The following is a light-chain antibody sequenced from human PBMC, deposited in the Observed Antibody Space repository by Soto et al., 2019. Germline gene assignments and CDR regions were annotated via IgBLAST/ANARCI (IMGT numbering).Light chain of an antibody. CDR2: EVS. CDR1: SSDVGAYNY. Sequence: QSVLTQPASVSGSPGQSIAISCTGTSSDVGAYNYVSWYQQHPGNAPKLIIHEVSNRPSGVSDRFSGSKSGNTASLTISGLQADDEADYYRSEHTTYNTRVFGTGTKVTVL. J-gene: IGLJ1*01. V-gene: IGLV2-14*01. CDR3: SEHTTYNTRV.